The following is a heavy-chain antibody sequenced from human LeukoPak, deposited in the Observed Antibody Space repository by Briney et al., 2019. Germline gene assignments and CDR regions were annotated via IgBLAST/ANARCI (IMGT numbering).Heavy chain of an antibody. Sequence: PSETLSLTCTVSGGSISSSTYFWGWIRQPPGKGLEGLGHIYESESTYNNSSLKRRVTISEETSKTQFSLKLSSVTAAATVVYYCARLPGGRKIIIAAAASFDYWGQGTLVTVSS. J-gene: IGHJ4*02. D-gene: IGHD6-13*01. CDR1: GGSISSSTYF. V-gene: IGHV4-39*01. CDR3: ARLPGGRKIIIAAAASFDY. CDR2: IYESEST.